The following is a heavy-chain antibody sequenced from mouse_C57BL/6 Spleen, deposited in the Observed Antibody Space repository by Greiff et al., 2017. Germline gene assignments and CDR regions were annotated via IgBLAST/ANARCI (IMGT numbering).Heavy chain of an antibody. D-gene: IGHD1-1*01. CDR2: INPYNGGT. CDR3: ARDDTTPLDY. V-gene: IGHV1-19*01. Sequence: VQLQQSGPVLVKPGASVKMSCKASGYTFTDYYMNWVKQSHGKSLEWIGVINPYNGGTSYNQKFKGKATLTVDKSSSTAYMELNSLTSEDSAVYYCARDDTTPLDYWGQGTTLTVSS. J-gene: IGHJ2*01. CDR1: GYTFTDYY.